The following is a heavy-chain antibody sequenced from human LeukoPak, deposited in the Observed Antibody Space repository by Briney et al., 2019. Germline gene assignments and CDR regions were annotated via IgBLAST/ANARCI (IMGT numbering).Heavy chain of an antibody. CDR2: ISSSGSTI. CDR1: GFTFSDYY. CDR3: ARDYTPYYDFWSGYFPNI. D-gene: IGHD3-3*01. J-gene: IGHJ4*02. Sequence: GGSLRLSCAASGFTFSDYYMSWLRQAPGKGLKWVAYISSSGSTIYHADSVKGRFTISRDNAKNSLYLQMNSLRPDDTAVYYCARDYTPYYDFWSGYFPNIWGQGTLVTVSS. V-gene: IGHV3-11*01.